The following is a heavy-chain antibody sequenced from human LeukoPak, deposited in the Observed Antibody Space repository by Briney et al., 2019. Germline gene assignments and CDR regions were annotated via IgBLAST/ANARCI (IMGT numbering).Heavy chain of an antibody. CDR3: ARSLTVSN. J-gene: IGHJ4*02. CDR1: GGSFSDYH. D-gene: IGHD1-14*01. Sequence: SETLSLTCVVYGGSFSDYHWSWIRQPPGKGLEWIGEINHSGSTNYNPSLKSRVTISVDTSKNQFSLKLSSVTAADTAVYYCARSLTVSNWGQGTLVTVSS. V-gene: IGHV4-34*01. CDR2: INHSGST.